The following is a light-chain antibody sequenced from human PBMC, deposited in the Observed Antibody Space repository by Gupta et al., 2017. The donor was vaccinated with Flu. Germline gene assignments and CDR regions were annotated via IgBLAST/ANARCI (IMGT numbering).Light chain of an antibody. J-gene: IGKJ2*01. Sequence: GTLSWSPGERATLSGRASQSVSNNYLTWYQQKPGQAPRLLIYGASSRATGIPDRFSGSGSGTDFTLTISRLEPEDFAVYYCQQYGISMYTFGQGTKLEIK. CDR3: QQYGISMYT. CDR1: QSVSNNY. CDR2: GAS. V-gene: IGKV3-20*01.